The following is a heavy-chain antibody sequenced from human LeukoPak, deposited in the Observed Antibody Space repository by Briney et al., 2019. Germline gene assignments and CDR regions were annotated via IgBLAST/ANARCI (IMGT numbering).Heavy chain of an antibody. CDR1: GFTFNNYW. J-gene: IGHJ4*02. CDR3: ASDGLAVSGAKSFDY. CDR2: LNADGSTT. D-gene: IGHD6-19*01. V-gene: IGHV3-74*01. Sequence: PGGSLRLSCAASGFTFNNYWMHWVRHAPGKGLVWVSGLNADGSTTPYADSVKGRFTISRDNAKNTLYLQMDSLRAEDTAVYYCASDGLAVSGAKSFDYWGQGTLVTVSS.